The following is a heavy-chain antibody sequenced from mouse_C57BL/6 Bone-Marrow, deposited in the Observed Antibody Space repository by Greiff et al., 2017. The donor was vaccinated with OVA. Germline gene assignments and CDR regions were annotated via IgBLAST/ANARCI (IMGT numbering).Heavy chain of an antibody. J-gene: IGHJ3*01. CDR3: VRHGFSSDAWFAY. D-gene: IGHD1-1*01. Sequence: GGGLVQPKGSLKLSCAASGFSFNTYAMNWVRQAPGKGLEWVARIRSKSNDYETYYADSVKDRFTISRDDSESMLYLQMNNLKTEDTAIYYCVRHGFSSDAWFAYWGQGTLVTVS. CDR1: GFSFNTYA. CDR2: IRSKSNDYET. V-gene: IGHV10-1*01.